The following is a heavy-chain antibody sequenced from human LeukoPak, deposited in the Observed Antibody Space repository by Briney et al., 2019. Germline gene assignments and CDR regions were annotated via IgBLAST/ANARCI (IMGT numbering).Heavy chain of an antibody. CDR3: ARHHSSSWSGSAFDI. J-gene: IGHJ3*02. CDR1: GGSISSSYY. V-gene: IGHV4-39*01. Sequence: SETLSLTCTVSGGSISSSYYWGWIRPPPGKEQEWIGSIYYSGSTYYTPSLTSRVTISVDTSKNQFSLKLSSVTAADTAVYYCARHHSSSWSGSAFDIWGQGTMVTVSS. D-gene: IGHD6-13*01. CDR2: IYYSGST.